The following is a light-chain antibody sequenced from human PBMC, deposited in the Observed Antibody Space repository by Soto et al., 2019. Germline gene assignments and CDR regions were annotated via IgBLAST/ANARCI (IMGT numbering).Light chain of an antibody. CDR2: AAS. V-gene: IGKV1-39*01. CDR1: QNIGVY. CDR3: HQTAANPWT. Sequence: IQMTQSPSSLSASVGDRVTITCRASQNIGVYLNWYQKKPGKAPELLIHAASSLQSGVPSTFSGSWSGADFALTISSLQPEDFATYYCHQTAANPWTFAQGTKVDIK. J-gene: IGKJ1*01.